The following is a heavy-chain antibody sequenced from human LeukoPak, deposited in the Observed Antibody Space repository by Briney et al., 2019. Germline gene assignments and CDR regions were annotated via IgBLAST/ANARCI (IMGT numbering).Heavy chain of an antibody. J-gene: IGHJ4*02. V-gene: IGHV4-34*01. Sequence: PSETLSLTCAVYGGSFSGYYWSWIRQPPGKGLEWIGEINHSGSTNYNPSLKSRVTISVDTSKNQFSLKLSPVTAADTAVYYCVRGSYPRIAAAGNFDYWGQGTLVTVSS. D-gene: IGHD6-13*01. CDR3: VRGSYPRIAAAGNFDY. CDR1: GGSFSGYY. CDR2: INHSGST.